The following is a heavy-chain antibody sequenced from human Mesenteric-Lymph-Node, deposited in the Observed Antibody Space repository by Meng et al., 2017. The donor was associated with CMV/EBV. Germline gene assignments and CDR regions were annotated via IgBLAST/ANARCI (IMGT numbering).Heavy chain of an antibody. Sequence: GESLKISCAASGFTFSTYGIHWVRQAPGKGLEWVAFIWHDGSNKYYADSVKGRFTISRDNSKNTLYLQMNSLRAEDTAVYYCAKDHSFWSAYYSYFDYWGQGTLVTVSS. D-gene: IGHD3-3*01. CDR3: AKDHSFWSAYYSYFDY. CDR1: GFTFSTYG. J-gene: IGHJ4*02. CDR2: IWHDGSNK. V-gene: IGHV3-30*02.